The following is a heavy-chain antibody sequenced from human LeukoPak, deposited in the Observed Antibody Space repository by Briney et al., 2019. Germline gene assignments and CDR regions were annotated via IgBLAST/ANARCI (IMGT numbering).Heavy chain of an antibody. CDR1: GFTFSSYS. CDR3: ARLVWDTTMADGDIDS. V-gene: IGHV3-21*01. D-gene: IGHD5-18*01. Sequence: PGGSLRLSCAASGFTFSSYSMNWVRQAPGKGLEWVSSISSASTYIYYADPVKGRFTISRDNAKNSLYLQMNSLRAEDTAMYYCARLVWDTTMADGDIDSWGQGTLLIVSS. CDR2: ISSASTYI. J-gene: IGHJ4*02.